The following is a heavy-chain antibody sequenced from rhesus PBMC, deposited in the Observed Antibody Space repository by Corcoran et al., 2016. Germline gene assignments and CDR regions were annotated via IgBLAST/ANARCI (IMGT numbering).Heavy chain of an antibody. J-gene: IGHJ4*01. CDR2: IYGSGAGT. CDR3: AAPGRYSVIFDY. V-gene: IGHV4-106*01. D-gene: IGHD6-25*01. CDR1: GVSIRDAYS. Sequence: QVQLQESGPGLVKPSETLSLTCAVSGVSIRDAYSWSWTRTPPGKGLEWIGYIYGSGAGTNDNPSLKNRVTISIDTSKNQCSRKLSSVTAADTAVYYCAAPGRYSVIFDYWGQGVLVTVSS.